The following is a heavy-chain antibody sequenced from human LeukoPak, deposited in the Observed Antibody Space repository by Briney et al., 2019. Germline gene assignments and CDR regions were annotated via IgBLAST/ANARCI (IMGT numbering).Heavy chain of an antibody. V-gene: IGHV1-8*01. D-gene: IGHD6-13*01. J-gene: IGHJ4*02. CDR2: RNPNSGNT. CDR3: ARVWQQLVPGY. Sequence: GASVKVSCKASGYTFTSYDINWVRQATGQGLEWMGWRNPNSGNTGYAQKFQGRVTMNRNTSISTAYMELRSLRSDDTAVYYCARVWQQLVPGYWGQGTLVTVSS. CDR1: GYTFTSYD.